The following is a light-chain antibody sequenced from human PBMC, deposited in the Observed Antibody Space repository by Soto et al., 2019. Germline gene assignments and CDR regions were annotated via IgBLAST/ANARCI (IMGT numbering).Light chain of an antibody. Sequence: DIQMTQSPSSLSASVGDSVIITCRASQSITTYLNWYQQKLGKAPKLLTYAASSLQSGVPSRFSGSGSGTDFTLTINSLQPEDFATYYCQQSYTTPWTFGQGTKVEI. CDR3: QQSYTTPWT. CDR1: QSITTY. V-gene: IGKV1-39*01. CDR2: AAS. J-gene: IGKJ1*01.